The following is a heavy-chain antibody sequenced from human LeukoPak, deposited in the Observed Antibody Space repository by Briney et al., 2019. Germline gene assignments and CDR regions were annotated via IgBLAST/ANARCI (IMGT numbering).Heavy chain of an antibody. V-gene: IGHV1-2*02. CDR3: ARASCSSTSCGADQ. CDR2: INPNSGGT. D-gene: IGHD2-2*01. CDR1: GYTFTGYY. Sequence: ASVKVSFKASGYTFTGYYMNWVRQAPGQGLEWMGWINPNSGGTNYAQKFQGRVTMTRDTSISTAYMELSRLRSDDTAVYCCARASCSSTSCGADQWGQGTLVTVSS. J-gene: IGHJ4*02.